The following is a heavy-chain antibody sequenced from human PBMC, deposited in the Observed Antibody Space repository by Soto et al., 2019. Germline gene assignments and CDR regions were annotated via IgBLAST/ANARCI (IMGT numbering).Heavy chain of an antibody. J-gene: IGHJ4*02. D-gene: IGHD5-18*01. CDR3: ARGSYSYGYGY. CDR1: VYAFSVDL. V-gene: IGHV1-18*01. Sequence: APLNRYRKSFVYAFSVDLISRGRQAPGQGLEWMGWISAYNGNTNYAQKLQGRVTMTTDTSTSTAYMELRSLRSDDTAVYYCARGSYSYGYGYWGQGTLVTVSS. CDR2: ISAYNGNT.